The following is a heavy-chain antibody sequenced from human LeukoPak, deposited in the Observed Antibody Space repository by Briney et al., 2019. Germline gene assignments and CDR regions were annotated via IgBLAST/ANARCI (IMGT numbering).Heavy chain of an antibody. V-gene: IGHV4-59*01. CDR3: ARGIAVAGTDLDY. J-gene: IGHJ4*02. Sequence: SETLSLTCTVSGGSTSSYYWSWIRQPPGKGLEWIGYIYYSGSTNYNPSLKSRVTISVDTSKNQFSLKLSSVTAADTAVYYCARGIAVAGTDLDYWGQGTLVTVSS. CDR2: IYYSGST. CDR1: GGSTSSYY. D-gene: IGHD6-19*01.